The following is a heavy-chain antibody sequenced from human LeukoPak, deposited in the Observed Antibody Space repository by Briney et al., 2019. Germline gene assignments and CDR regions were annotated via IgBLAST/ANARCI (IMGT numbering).Heavy chain of an antibody. Sequence: PGGSLRLSCVASAFTFSTYGMSWVRQAPGKGLEWVSTISGGGTSTYYADSVKGRFAISRDNSKNTLYLQMNSLRAEDTAVYYCAKDGVLSSGNYGEFDPWGQGTLVTVSS. CDR2: ISGGGTST. CDR1: AFTFSTYG. CDR3: AKDGVLSSGNYGEFDP. D-gene: IGHD1-26*01. V-gene: IGHV3-23*01. J-gene: IGHJ5*02.